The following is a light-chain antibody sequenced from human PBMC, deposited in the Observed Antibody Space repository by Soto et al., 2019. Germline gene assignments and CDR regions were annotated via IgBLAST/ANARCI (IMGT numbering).Light chain of an antibody. J-gene: IGKJ5*01. CDR1: QTISSY. V-gene: IGKV3-11*01. CDR3: QQRSNWPPIT. CDR2: DAS. Sequence: EIVLTQSPATLSLSPGERATLSCRASQTISSYLAWYQQKPGQAPRLLIYDASNRATGIPARFSGSGSGTDFPLTIGSLEPEDFAVYYCQQRSNWPPITFGQGTRLEIK.